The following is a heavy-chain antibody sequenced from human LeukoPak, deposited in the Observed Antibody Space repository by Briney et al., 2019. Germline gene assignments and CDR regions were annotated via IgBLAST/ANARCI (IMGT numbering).Heavy chain of an antibody. CDR2: INPNSGGT. V-gene: IGHV1-2*04. D-gene: IGHD2-2*01. Sequence: GASVKLSCKASGYTFTGYYMHWVRQAPGQGLGWMGWINPNSGGTNYAQKFQGWVTMTRDTSISTAYMELSRLRSDDTAVYYCAREGRGYCSSTSCYELGGFDYWGQGTLVTVSS. CDR1: GYTFTGYY. CDR3: AREGRGYCSSTSCYELGGFDY. J-gene: IGHJ4*02.